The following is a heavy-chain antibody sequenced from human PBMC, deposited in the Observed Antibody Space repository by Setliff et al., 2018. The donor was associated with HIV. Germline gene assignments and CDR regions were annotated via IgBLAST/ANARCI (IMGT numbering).Heavy chain of an antibody. J-gene: IGHJ6*03. CDR2: IYYSGST. V-gene: IGHV4-39*01. CDR1: GGSITTSTFY. CDR3: V. Sequence: SETLSLTCTVSGGSITTSTFYWGWIRQPPGKGLEWIGSIYYSGSTYYNPSLKSRVTISVDTSKNQFSLNLSSVTAADTAVYMDVWGKGTTVTVSS.